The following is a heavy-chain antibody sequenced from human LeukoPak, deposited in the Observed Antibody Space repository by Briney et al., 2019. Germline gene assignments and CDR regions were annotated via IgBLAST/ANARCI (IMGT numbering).Heavy chain of an antibody. D-gene: IGHD6-13*01. J-gene: IGHJ4*02. CDR2: LSAYNRNT. V-gene: IGHV1-18*01. Sequence: ASAKVSCKASGYTFTSYGISWVRQAPGQGLERMGWLSAYNRNTTYAQKLQGRVAMAPATSTSTAYMELRSLRSDDTAVYYCASLAVAGTLDYWGQGTLVTVSS. CDR3: ASLAVAGTLDY. CDR1: GYTFTSYG.